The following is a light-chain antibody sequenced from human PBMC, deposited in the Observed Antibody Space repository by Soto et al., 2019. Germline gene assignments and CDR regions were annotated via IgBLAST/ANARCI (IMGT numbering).Light chain of an antibody. CDR1: QSVRSNY. J-gene: IGKJ2*01. CDR3: QHYGSSAYT. Sequence: EFVLTQSPGTLSLSPGEIATLSCRASQSVRSNYLAWYQQRPGQSLRLLIYGASNRATGIPDRFSGSGSGTDFTLTISRLEPEDFAVFYCQHYGSSAYTFGQGTTLEIK. CDR2: GAS. V-gene: IGKV3-20*01.